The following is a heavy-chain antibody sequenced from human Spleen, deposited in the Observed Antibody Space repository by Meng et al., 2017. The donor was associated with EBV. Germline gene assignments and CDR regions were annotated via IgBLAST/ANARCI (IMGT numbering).Heavy chain of an antibody. Sequence: QMQPVQSGAEMKKSGSSVRIYCKASGGTFSSYAINWVRQAPGQGLEWMGWISAYNGNTKYAQKLQGRVTMTTDTSTSTAYMELSSLRSEDTAVFYCARAASGSYPLWGQGTLVTVSS. CDR3: ARAASGSYPL. J-gene: IGHJ4*02. CDR2: ISAYNGNT. D-gene: IGHD1-26*01. V-gene: IGHV1-18*01. CDR1: GGTFSSYA.